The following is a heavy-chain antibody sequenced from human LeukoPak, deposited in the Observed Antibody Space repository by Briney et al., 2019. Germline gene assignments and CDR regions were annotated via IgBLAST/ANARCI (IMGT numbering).Heavy chain of an antibody. D-gene: IGHD3-3*01. CDR2: ISAYNGNT. V-gene: IGHV1-18*01. J-gene: IGHJ3*02. CDR1: GYTFTSYG. CDR3: ARSHYDFWSGYARDAFDI. Sequence: ASVKVSCKASGYTFTSYGISWVRQAPGQGLEWMGWISAYNGNTNYAQKLQGRVTMTTDTSTSTAYMELRSLRSDDTAVYYCARSHYDFWSGYARDAFDIWGQGTMVTVSS.